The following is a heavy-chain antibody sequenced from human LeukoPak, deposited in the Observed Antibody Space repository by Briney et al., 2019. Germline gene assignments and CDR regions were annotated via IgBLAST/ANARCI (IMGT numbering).Heavy chain of an antibody. CDR3: AKDLLGYGDYGSYYYYYMDV. D-gene: IGHD4-17*01. V-gene: IGHV3-23*01. J-gene: IGHJ6*03. CDR1: GFTFSSYA. CDR2: ISGSGGST. Sequence: PGGSLRLSCAASGFTFSSYAMSWVRQAPGKGLEWVSAISGSGGSTYYADSVKGRFTISRDNSENTLYLQMNSLRAEDTAVYYCAKDLLGYGDYGSYYYYYMDVWGKGTTVTVSS.